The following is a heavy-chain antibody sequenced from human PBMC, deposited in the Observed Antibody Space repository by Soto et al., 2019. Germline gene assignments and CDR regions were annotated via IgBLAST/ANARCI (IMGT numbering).Heavy chain of an antibody. CDR2: ISGSGGST. D-gene: IGHD3-22*01. Sequence: GGSLRLSCAASGFTFSSYAMSWVRQAPGKGLEWVSAISGSGGSTYYADSVKGRFTISRDNSKNTLYLQMNSLRAEDTAVYYCATSPGITMMVVAEFIDYWGQGTLVTVSS. V-gene: IGHV3-23*01. J-gene: IGHJ4*02. CDR3: ATSPGITMMVVAEFIDY. CDR1: GFTFSSYA.